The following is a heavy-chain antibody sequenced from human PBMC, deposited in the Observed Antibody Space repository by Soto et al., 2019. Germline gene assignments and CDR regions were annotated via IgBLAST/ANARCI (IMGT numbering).Heavy chain of an antibody. CDR3: AREGGYGELFDY. Sequence: ASVKVSSKASGYTFTSYAMHWVRQAPGQRLEWMGWINAGNGNTKYSQKFQGRVTITRDTSASTAYMELSSLRSEDTAVYYCAREGGYGELFDYWGQGTLVTVSS. CDR2: INAGNGNT. J-gene: IGHJ4*02. D-gene: IGHD4-17*01. V-gene: IGHV1-3*01. CDR1: GYTFTSYA.